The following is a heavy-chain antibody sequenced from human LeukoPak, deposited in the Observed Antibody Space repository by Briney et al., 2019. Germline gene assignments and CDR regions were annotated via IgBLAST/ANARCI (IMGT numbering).Heavy chain of an antibody. CDR1: GYSIRSGDY. D-gene: IGHD4-11*01. CDR3: ARNRSLTTTPGFDH. CDR2: IYHSGST. Sequence: KPSETLSLTCAVSGYSIRSGDYWGWIRPSPGKGLEWIGSIYHSGSTHYNPSLKSRVTISVDTSKNQFSLMPSSVTAADTAVYYCARNRSLTTTPGFDHWGQGTLVTVSS. J-gene: IGHJ4*02. V-gene: IGHV4-38-2*01.